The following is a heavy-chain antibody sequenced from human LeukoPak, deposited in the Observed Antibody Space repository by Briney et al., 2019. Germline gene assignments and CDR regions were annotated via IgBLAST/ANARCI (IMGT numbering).Heavy chain of an antibody. V-gene: IGHV4-59*01. Sequence: SETLSLTCTVPGGSISSYYWSWIRQPPGKGPEWIGYIYYSGSTNYNPSLKSRATISVDTSKNQFSLKLSSVTAADTAVYYCAREYYYDSSGYYLYNWFDPWGQGTLVTVSS. CDR3: AREYYYDSSGYYLYNWFDP. CDR2: IYYSGST. J-gene: IGHJ5*02. CDR1: GGSISSYY. D-gene: IGHD3-22*01.